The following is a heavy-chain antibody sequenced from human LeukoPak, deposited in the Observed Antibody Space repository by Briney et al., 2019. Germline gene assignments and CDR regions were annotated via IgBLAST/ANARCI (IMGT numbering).Heavy chain of an antibody. D-gene: IGHD4-23*01. V-gene: IGHV4-38-2*02. CDR3: ARVGGQGTSYLEAFDI. CDR2: FYRSWGT. CDR1: GYSISSGYY. J-gene: IGHJ3*02. Sequence: ETLSLTCTVSGYSISSGYYWGWIRKPPGKGLQWVGSFYRSWGTYYNPSLKSRVTISVDTSKNQFSLRLNSVTAAHTAVYYCARVGGQGTSYLEAFDIWGHGTMVTVSS.